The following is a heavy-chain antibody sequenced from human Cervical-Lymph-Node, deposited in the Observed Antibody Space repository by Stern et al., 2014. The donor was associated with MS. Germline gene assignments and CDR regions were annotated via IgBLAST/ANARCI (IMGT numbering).Heavy chain of an antibody. V-gene: IGHV1-69*01. CDR3: ARERSIHYPAFAP. D-gene: IGHD3-10*01. CDR2: IDHMIAKA. Sequence: VQLVESGAEVKKPGSSVRVSCKASGGSFKSYAFNWLRQAPGQGLEWMGDIDHMIAKANYAQKFQGRVTVTADEATNTVYMELSFLTSEDTAVYYCARERSIHYPAFAPWGQGTLVTVSS. CDR1: GGSFKSYA. J-gene: IGHJ5*02.